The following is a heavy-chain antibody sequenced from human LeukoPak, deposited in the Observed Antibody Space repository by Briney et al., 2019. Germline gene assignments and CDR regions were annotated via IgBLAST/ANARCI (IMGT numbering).Heavy chain of an antibody. Sequence: SVTVSCKASGGTFSSYAISWVRQAPGQGLEWMGGIIPIFGTANYAQKFQGKVTITADESTYTAYMELSSLRSEDTAVYYCARGWDYDSGGRPTAYVYWGQGTLVSVSS. D-gene: IGHD3-22*01. V-gene: IGHV1-69*13. CDR3: ARGWDYDSGGRPTAYVY. J-gene: IGHJ4*02. CDR1: GGTFSSYA. CDR2: IIPIFGTA.